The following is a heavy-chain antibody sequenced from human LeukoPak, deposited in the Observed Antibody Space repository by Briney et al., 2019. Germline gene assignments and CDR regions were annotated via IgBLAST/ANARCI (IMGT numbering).Heavy chain of an antibody. J-gene: IGHJ4*02. CDR3: ARDSSSGYYFDY. CDR1: GGSISSYY. Sequence: SETLSLSCTVSGGSISSYYWSRLRQPPGKGLEWIGYIYYSGSTNYNPSLKSRVTISVDTSKNQFSLKLSSVTAADTAVYYCARDSSSGYYFDYWGQGTLVTVSS. D-gene: IGHD3-22*01. V-gene: IGHV4-59*01. CDR2: IYYSGST.